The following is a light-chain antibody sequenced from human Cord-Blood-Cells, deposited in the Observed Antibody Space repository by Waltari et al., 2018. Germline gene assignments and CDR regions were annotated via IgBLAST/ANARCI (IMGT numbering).Light chain of an antibody. V-gene: IGKV1-8*01. Sequence: AIRMTQSPSSFSASTGDRATITCRASQGISSYLAWYQQKPGKAPKLLIYAASTLQSGVPSRSSGSGSGTDFTLTISCLQSEDFATYYCQQYYSYPYSFGQGTKLETK. J-gene: IGKJ2*03. CDR2: AAS. CDR1: QGISSY. CDR3: QQYYSYPYS.